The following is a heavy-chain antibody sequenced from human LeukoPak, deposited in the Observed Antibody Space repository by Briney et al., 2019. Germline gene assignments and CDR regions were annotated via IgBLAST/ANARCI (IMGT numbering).Heavy chain of an antibody. CDR2: IYTSGST. Sequence: SQTLSLTCTVSGGSISSGSYYWSWIRQPAGKGLEWIGRIYTSGSTNYNPSLKSRVTISVDTSKNQFSLKLSSVTAADTAVYYCARDPDIVGATPGYFDLWGRGTLVTVSS. CDR3: ARDPDIVGATPGYFDL. V-gene: IGHV4-61*02. J-gene: IGHJ2*01. CDR1: GGSISSGSYY. D-gene: IGHD1-26*01.